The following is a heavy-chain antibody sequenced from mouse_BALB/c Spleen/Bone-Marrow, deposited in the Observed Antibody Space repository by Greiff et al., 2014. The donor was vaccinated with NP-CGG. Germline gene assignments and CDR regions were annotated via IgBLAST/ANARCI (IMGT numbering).Heavy chain of an antibody. D-gene: IGHD2-2*01. CDR3: AREVYGSWFAY. Sequence: QVQLQQSGAELARPGASVKMSCKASGYTFTYYTMYWVKQRPGQGLEWIGYINTNSDYTNYNQKFKDKATLTADKSSSTAYMQLSSLTSEDSAVYYCAREVYGSWFAYWGQGTLVTVSA. CDR2: INTNSDYT. CDR1: GYTFTYYT. J-gene: IGHJ3*01. V-gene: IGHV1-4*01.